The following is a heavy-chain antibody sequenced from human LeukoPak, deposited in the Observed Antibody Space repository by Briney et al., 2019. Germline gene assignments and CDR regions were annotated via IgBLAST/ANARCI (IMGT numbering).Heavy chain of an antibody. CDR2: INYHSGDT. D-gene: IGHD2-2*01. Sequence: SVKVSCKASGYSFTGYYLNWVRQAPGQGLEWMGWINYHSGDTKYAQKFQGRVTMTRDTSISTAYMELSSLMSDDMAVYYCARDQGDYYCTSTTCSGGAFDFWGQGTMVTVSS. J-gene: IGHJ3*01. V-gene: IGHV1-2*02. CDR1: GYSFTGYY. CDR3: ARDQGDYYCTSTTCSGGAFDF.